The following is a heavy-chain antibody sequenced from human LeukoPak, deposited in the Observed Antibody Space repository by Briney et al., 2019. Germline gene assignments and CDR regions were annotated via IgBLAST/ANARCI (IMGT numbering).Heavy chain of an antibody. J-gene: IGHJ4*02. CDR2: INPNSGGT. CDR3: ARSRSLLRYFDWLSDY. D-gene: IGHD3-9*01. CDR1: GYTFTGYY. V-gene: IGHV1-2*02. Sequence: ASVKVSCKASGYTFTGYYMHWVRQAPGQGLEWMGWINPNSGGTNYAQKFQGRVTMTRDTSISTAYMELSRLRSDDTAVYYCARSRSLLRYFDWLSDYWGQGTLVTVSS.